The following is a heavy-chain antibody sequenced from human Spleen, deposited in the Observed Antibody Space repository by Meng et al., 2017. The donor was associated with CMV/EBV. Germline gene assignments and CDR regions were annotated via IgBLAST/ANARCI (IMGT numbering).Heavy chain of an antibody. CDR2: ISYDGTNK. Sequence: VQLGESGEGIVPSVKSLRHSCEDSGFIFSNLGMPWVHQTPATELEWVKYISYDGTNKYYADAVKGRFTISRDNSKSTLYLQMNSLRTEDTAIYYCAREGDWDLHFDYWGQGTLVTVSS. V-gene: IGHV3-30-3*01. D-gene: IGHD1-26*01. CDR3: AREGDWDLHFDY. CDR1: GFIFSNLG. J-gene: IGHJ4*02.